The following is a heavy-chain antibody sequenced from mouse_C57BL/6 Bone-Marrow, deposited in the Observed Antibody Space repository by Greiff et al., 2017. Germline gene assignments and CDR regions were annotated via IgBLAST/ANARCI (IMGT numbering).Heavy chain of an antibody. D-gene: IGHD2-2*01. V-gene: IGHV1-50*01. Sequence: QVQLQQPGAELVKPGASVKLSCKASGYTFTSYWMQWVKQRPGQGLEWIGEIDPSDSYTNYNQKFKGKATLTVDTSSSTAYMQLSSLTSEDSAVYYWAKEVTTRDYYAMDYWGQGTSVTVSS. CDR2: IDPSDSYT. CDR3: AKEVTTRDYYAMDY. J-gene: IGHJ4*01. CDR1: GYTFTSYW.